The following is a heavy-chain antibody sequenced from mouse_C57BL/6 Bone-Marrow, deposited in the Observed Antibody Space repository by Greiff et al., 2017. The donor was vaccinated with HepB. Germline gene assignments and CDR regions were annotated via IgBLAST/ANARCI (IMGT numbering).Heavy chain of an antibody. CDR1: GYAFSSSW. Sequence: VQLQQSGPELVKPGASVKISCKASGYAFSSSWMNWVKQRPGKGLEWIGRIYPGDGDTNYNGKFKGNATLTADKSSSTAYMQLSSLTSEDSAVYFCARGGGSSGPYYFDYWGQGTTLTVSS. CDR3: ARGGGSSGPYYFDY. D-gene: IGHD3-2*02. J-gene: IGHJ2*01. V-gene: IGHV1-82*01. CDR2: IYPGDGDT.